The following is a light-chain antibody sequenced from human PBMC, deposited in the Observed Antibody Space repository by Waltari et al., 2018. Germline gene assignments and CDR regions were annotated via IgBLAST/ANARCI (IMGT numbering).Light chain of an antibody. J-gene: IGKJ4*01. CDR2: DAS. V-gene: IGKV1-5*01. Sequence: DIQLTQSPSTLSGSVGDRVTITCRASQDINNWLAWYQQKPGKAPKILIYDASSLETGVPSKFSGSGSGTEFTLTISSLQPDDFATYYCQQYSGNPTFGGGTKVETK. CDR3: QQYSGNPT. CDR1: QDINNW.